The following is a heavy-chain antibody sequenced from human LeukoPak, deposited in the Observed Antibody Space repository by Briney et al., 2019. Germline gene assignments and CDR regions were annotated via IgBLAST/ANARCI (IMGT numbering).Heavy chain of an antibody. CDR3: ARDRLLGYCSSTSCSGYYYYYMDV. V-gene: IGHV1-18*01. Sequence: ASVKVSCKASGYTFTTYGISWVRQAPGQGLEWMGWISGYNGDTKSTQKFQGRVTLTTDTATSTAYMELRSLRSDDTAVYYCARDRLLGYCSSTSCSGYYYYYMDVWGKGTTVTISS. CDR1: GYTFTTYG. CDR2: ISGYNGDT. D-gene: IGHD2-2*01. J-gene: IGHJ6*03.